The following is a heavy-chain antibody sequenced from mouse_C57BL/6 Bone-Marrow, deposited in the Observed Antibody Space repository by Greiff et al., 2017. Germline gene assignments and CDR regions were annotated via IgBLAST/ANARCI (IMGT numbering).Heavy chain of an antibody. CDR2: ISYDGSN. CDR1: GYSITSGYY. D-gene: IGHD1-1*01. V-gene: IGHV3-6*01. Sequence: EVKLQESGPGLVKPSQSLSLTCSVTGYSITSGYYWNWIRQFPGNKLEWMGYISYDGSNNYNPSLKNRISITRDTSKNQFFLKLNSVTTEDTATYYCARAPSITTGGFAYWGQGTLVTVSA. CDR3: ARAPSITTGGFAY. J-gene: IGHJ3*01.